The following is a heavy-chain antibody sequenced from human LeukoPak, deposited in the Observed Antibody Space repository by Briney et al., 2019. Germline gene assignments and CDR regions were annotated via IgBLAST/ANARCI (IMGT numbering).Heavy chain of an antibody. D-gene: IGHD3-16*02. Sequence: GSLRLSCAASGFTFSSYAMSWIRQPPGKGLEWIGEINHSGSTNYNPSLKSRVTISVDTSKNQFSLKLSSVTAADTAVYYCARGPAIWGSYRYTLASAFDIWGQGTMVTVSS. V-gene: IGHV4-34*01. J-gene: IGHJ3*02. CDR1: GFTFSSYA. CDR2: INHSGST. CDR3: ARGPAIWGSYRYTLASAFDI.